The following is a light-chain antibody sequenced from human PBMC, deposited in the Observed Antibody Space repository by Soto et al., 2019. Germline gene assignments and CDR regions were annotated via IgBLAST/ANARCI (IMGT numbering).Light chain of an antibody. CDR3: QQYNKWPWT. Sequence: EKVMTQSPATLSVSPGERATLSCRASQSVSNNLAWYQQKPGQAPRLLIYGASTRATGIPARFSGSGSGTEFTLTISSLQSEEFAVYYCQQYNKWPWTFGQGTKVEIK. CDR1: QSVSNN. CDR2: GAS. V-gene: IGKV3-15*01. J-gene: IGKJ1*01.